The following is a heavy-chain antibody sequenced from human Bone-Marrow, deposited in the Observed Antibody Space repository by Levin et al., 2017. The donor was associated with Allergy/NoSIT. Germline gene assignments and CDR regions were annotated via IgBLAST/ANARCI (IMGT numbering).Heavy chain of an antibody. Sequence: SQTLSLTCAVYGGSFSGSYWSWIRQPPGKGLEWIGEINHSGSTNYNPSLKSRVTISVDTSKNQFSLKLSSVTAADTAVYYCARVKGYYYGSGSYYGDYWGQGTLVTVSS. CDR3: ARVKGYYYGSGSYYGDY. D-gene: IGHD3-10*01. J-gene: IGHJ4*02. CDR2: INHSGST. CDR1: GGSFSGSY. V-gene: IGHV4-34*01.